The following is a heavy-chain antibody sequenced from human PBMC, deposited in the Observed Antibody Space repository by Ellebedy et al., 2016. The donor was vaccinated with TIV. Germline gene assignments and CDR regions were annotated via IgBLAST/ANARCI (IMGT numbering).Heavy chain of an antibody. Sequence: AASVKVSCKASGYTFTGYYIHWVRQAPGQGLEWVGWINPNSGDTVYAQKLQGRFTMNGDTSINTAYMELSRLISDGTATYYCVRDLTNYGSSSYWGQGTLVTISS. CDR1: GYTFTGYY. CDR2: INPNSGDT. V-gene: IGHV1-2*02. J-gene: IGHJ4*02. CDR3: VRDLTNYGSSSY. D-gene: IGHD4-17*01.